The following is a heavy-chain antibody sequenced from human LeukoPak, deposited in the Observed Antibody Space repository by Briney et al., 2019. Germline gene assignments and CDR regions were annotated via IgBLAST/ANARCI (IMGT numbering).Heavy chain of an antibody. CDR2: IYYTGDT. J-gene: IGHJ4*02. V-gene: IGHV4-59*01. CDR3: ARDDGDRVIDY. D-gene: IGHD7-27*01. Sequence: SETLSLTCNVSVRSMSGYYWTWIRQPPGKALEWIGYIYYTGDTKYNPSLKSRVTISVDTSKNQFSLKLSSVTAADTAVYYCARDDGDRVIDYWGQGTLVTVSS. CDR1: VRSMSGYY.